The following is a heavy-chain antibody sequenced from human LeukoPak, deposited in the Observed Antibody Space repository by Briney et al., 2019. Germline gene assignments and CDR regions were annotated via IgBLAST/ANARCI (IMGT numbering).Heavy chain of an antibody. CDR1: GFTVSSNY. V-gene: IGHV3-53*05. D-gene: IGHD2-15*01. CDR3: ARGYCSGGSCYAFDY. CDR2: ISIGDTT. Sequence: GGSLRLSCTASGFTVSSNYMSWVRQAPGKGLEWVSLISIGDTTYYADSVKGRFTISRDTSKNTLYLQMNSLRAEDTAVYYCARGYCSGGSCYAFDYWGQGTLVTVSS. J-gene: IGHJ4*02.